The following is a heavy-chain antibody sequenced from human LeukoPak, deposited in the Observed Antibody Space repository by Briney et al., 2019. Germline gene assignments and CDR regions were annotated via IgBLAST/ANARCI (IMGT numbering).Heavy chain of an antibody. J-gene: IGHJ2*01. CDR1: GFTFSSYS. CDR2: ISSSSSYI. D-gene: IGHD3-10*01. CDR3: ARDPGNWYFDL. V-gene: IGHV3-21*01. Sequence: GGSLRLSCAASGFTFSSYSMNWVRQAPGKGLEWVSYISSSSSYIYHADSVKGRFTISRDNAKNSLCLQMNSLRAEDTAVYYCARDPGNWYFDLWGRGTLVTVSS.